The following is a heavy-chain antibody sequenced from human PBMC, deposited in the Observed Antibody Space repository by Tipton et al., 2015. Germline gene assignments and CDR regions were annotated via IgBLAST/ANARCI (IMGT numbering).Heavy chain of an antibody. J-gene: IGHJ4*02. CDR3: ARARGRHGGLFDS. D-gene: IGHD4-23*01. CDR2: VHYSGST. Sequence: TLSLTCTVSGGSISSSSYYWGWIRQPPGKGLEWIGSVHYSGSTYYNPSLKSRVTISVDTSKTQFSLKMSSVTASDTAVYYCARARGRHGGLFDSWGQGILVTVSP. CDR1: GGSISSSSYY. V-gene: IGHV4-39*07.